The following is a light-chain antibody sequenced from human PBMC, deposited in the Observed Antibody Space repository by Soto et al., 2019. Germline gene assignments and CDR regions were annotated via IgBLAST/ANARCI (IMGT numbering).Light chain of an antibody. CDR1: QSLLHSNGFDY. Sequence: DIVLTQSPLSLPVTPGEPASISCRSSQSLLHSNGFDYLEWYLQKPGQSPKLLIYLGSNRASGVPDRFSASGSGTDFTLRISRVEAEDVGVYYCMQALQTTPITFGQGTKLEIK. CDR3: MQALQTTPIT. CDR2: LGS. V-gene: IGKV2-28*01. J-gene: IGKJ2*01.